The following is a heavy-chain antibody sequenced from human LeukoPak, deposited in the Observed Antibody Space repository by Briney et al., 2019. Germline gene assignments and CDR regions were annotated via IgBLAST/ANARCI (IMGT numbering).Heavy chain of an antibody. CDR1: GYTFTSYD. CDR3: ARLPRRYSSSWYSGEDFDY. J-gene: IGHJ4*02. CDR2: MNPNSGNT. D-gene: IGHD6-13*01. V-gene: IGHV1-8*03. Sequence: ASVEVSCKASGYTFTSYDINWVRQATGQGLEWMGWMNPNSGNTGYAQKFQGRVTITRNTSISTAYMELSSLRSEDTAVYYCARLPRRYSSSWYSGEDFDYWGQGTLVTVSS.